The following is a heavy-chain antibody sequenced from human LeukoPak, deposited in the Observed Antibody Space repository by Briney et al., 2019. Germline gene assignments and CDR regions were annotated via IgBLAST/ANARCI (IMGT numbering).Heavy chain of an antibody. CDR1: GFTFSSYW. Sequence: GGSLRLSCTASGFTFSSYWMTWVRQAPGKRLEWVSAIRTTGDTHYPDSVKGRFAMSREDAKNSVHLQMNTLRAGDTAVYYCARGVSYYYDNSGHPGWYFDLWGRGTLVTVSS. V-gene: IGHV3-13*01. CDR3: ARGVSYYYDNSGHPGWYFDL. J-gene: IGHJ2*01. CDR2: IRTTGDT. D-gene: IGHD3-22*01.